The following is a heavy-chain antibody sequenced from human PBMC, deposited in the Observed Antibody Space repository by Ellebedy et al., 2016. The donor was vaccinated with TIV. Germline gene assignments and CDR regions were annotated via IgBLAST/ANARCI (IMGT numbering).Heavy chain of an antibody. CDR3: ARPQNAYGYLYFLDH. V-gene: IGHV3-30*04. Sequence: GGSLRLSCAASGFSFSTHAMHWVRQAPGKGLEWVAVMSFGQTEEYYVDSVKGRFTISRDNSKNTLYLQMNSLRVKDTALYYCARPQNAYGYLYFLDHWGQGTLVTVSS. J-gene: IGHJ4*02. CDR1: GFSFSTHA. CDR2: MSFGQTEE. D-gene: IGHD5-12*01.